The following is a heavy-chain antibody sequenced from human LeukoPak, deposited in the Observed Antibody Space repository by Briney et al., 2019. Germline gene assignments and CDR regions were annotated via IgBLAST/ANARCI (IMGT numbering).Heavy chain of an antibody. CDR1: GYTFTGYY. J-gene: IGHJ5*02. CDR3: ARGPGSVDWFDP. Sequence: ASVKVSCKASGYTFTGYYMHWVRQAPGQGLDWMGWINPNSGGTNYAQQFQGRVTMTRDTSISTAYMELTRLRSEDTAVYYCARGPGSVDWFDPWGQGALVTVSS. CDR2: INPNSGGT. D-gene: IGHD2-15*01. V-gene: IGHV1-2*02.